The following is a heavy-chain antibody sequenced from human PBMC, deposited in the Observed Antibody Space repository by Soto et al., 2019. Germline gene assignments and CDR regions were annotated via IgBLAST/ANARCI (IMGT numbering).Heavy chain of an antibody. V-gene: IGHV3-9*01. CDR2: ISWNSGSI. D-gene: IGHD2-15*01. CDR1: GFTFDDYA. CDR3: AKGRRYCSGGSCYSVNEY. Sequence: GGSLRLSCGASGFTFDDYAMHWVRQAPGKGLEWVSGISWNSGSIGYADSVRGRFTISRDNAKNSLYLQMNSLRAEDTALYYCAKGRRYCSGGSCYSVNEYWGQGTLVTVSS. J-gene: IGHJ4*02.